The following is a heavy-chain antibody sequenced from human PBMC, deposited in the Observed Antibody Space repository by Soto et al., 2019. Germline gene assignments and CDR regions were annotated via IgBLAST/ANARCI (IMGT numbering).Heavy chain of an antibody. CDR2: ISASGRS. CDR3: AGGMGRYFDI. Sequence: QVQLQESGPGLVKPSETLSLTCTVSGDFISNFYWSWIRQPAGKGLQSLGRISASGRSNYNPNLQSQVVMSIDTSKIQFSLRLTSLSAADTAVYFCAGGMGRYFDIWGRGTLVTVFS. V-gene: IGHV4-4*07. D-gene: IGHD3-16*01. J-gene: IGHJ2*01. CDR1: GDFISNFY.